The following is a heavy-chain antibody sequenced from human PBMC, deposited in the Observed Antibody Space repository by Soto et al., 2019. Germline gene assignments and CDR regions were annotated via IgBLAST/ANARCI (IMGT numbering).Heavy chain of an antibody. CDR1: GGSISSGGYY. V-gene: IGHV4-31*03. D-gene: IGHD1-26*01. Sequence: QVQLQESGPGLVKPSQTLSLTCTVSGGSISSGGYYWSWIRQHPGKGLEWIGYIYYRGSTYYNPSLKSRVTISVDTSKNQFSMKLSSVTAADTAVYYCAREGGIVGATAADYWGQGTLVTVSS. CDR2: IYYRGST. CDR3: AREGGIVGATAADY. J-gene: IGHJ4*02.